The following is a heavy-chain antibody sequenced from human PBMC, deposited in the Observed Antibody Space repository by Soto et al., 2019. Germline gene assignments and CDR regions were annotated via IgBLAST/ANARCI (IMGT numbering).Heavy chain of an antibody. CDR2: ISNDGSNI. V-gene: IGHV3-30*03. Sequence: VGSLRLSCAASGFTFSGYSMNWVRQAPGKGLEWVAVISNDGSNIYYADSVKGRFTISRDNSKNTLYLQMNSLRAEDTAVYYCARPDTAIPRGAFDIWGQGTMVTVSS. J-gene: IGHJ3*02. CDR1: GFTFSGYS. CDR3: ARPDTAIPRGAFDI. D-gene: IGHD5-18*01.